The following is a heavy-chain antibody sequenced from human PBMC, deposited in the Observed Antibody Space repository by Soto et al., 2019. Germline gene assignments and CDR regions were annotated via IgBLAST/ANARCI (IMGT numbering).Heavy chain of an antibody. J-gene: IGHJ5*02. CDR3: AREGQRALRTKNWLDT. V-gene: IGHV3-30-3*01. CDR1: GFTFSSYA. Sequence: GGSLRLSCAASGFTFSSYAMHWVRQAPGKGLEWVAVISYDGSNKYYADSVKGRFTISRDNSKNTLYLQMNSLRAEDTAVYYCAREGQRALRTKNWLDTWGQGTSVTVSS. CDR2: ISYDGSNK. D-gene: IGHD3-10*01.